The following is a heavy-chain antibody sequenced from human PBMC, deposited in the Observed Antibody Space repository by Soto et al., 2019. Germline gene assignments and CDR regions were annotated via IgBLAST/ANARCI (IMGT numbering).Heavy chain of an antibody. CDR2: IIPIFGTA. J-gene: IGHJ5*02. CDR1: GGAFSSYA. V-gene: IGHV1-69*13. D-gene: IGHD6-6*01. Sequence: SVKVSCKASGGAFSSYAISWVRQAPGQGLEWMGGIIPIFGTANYAQKFQGRVTITADESTSTAYMELSSLRSEETAVYYCARDGLEYSSSSWFDPWGQGTLVTVSS. CDR3: ARDGLEYSSSSWFDP.